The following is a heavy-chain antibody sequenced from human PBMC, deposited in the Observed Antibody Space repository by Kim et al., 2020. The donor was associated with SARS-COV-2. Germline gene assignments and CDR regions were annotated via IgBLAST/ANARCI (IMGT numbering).Heavy chain of an antibody. CDR3: ARDLPGGSPLYYYYYGMDV. Sequence: SETLSLTCTVSGGSISSSSYYWGWIRQPPGKGLEWIGSIYYSGSTYYNPSLKSRVTISVDTSKNQFSLKLSSVTAADTAVYYCARDLPGGSPLYYYYYGMDVWGQGTTVTVSS. CDR1: GGSISSSSYY. D-gene: IGHD2-15*01. CDR2: IYYSGST. J-gene: IGHJ6*02. V-gene: IGHV4-39*07.